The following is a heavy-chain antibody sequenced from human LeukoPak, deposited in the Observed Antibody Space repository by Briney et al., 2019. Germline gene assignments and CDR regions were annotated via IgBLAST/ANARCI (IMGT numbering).Heavy chain of an antibody. V-gene: IGHV1-46*01. J-gene: IGHJ5*02. Sequence: ASVNVSCKASGYTFTSYYMHCVRQAPGQGREWMGIINPSGCSTIYAQKFQGRVTMTRDMSTSTVYMELSSLRSEDTDVYYCARGDIVVVPAAMSANWFDPWGQGTLVTVSS. D-gene: IGHD2-2*01. CDR1: GYTFTSYY. CDR3: ARGDIVVVPAAMSANWFDP. CDR2: INPSGCST.